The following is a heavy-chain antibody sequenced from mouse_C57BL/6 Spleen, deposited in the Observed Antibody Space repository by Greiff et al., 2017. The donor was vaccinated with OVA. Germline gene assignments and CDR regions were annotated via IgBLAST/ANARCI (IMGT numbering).Heavy chain of an antibody. J-gene: IGHJ2*01. CDR2: IDPETGGT. D-gene: IGHD2-2*01. CDR3: TRWLRRGYYFDY. V-gene: IGHV1-15*01. Sequence: QVQLQQSGAELVRPGASVTLSCKASGYTFTDYELHWVKQTPVHGLEWIGAIDPETGGTAYNQKFKGKAILTADKSSSTAYMELRSLTSEDYAVYYCTRWLRRGYYFDYWGQGTTLTVSS. CDR1: GYTFTDYE.